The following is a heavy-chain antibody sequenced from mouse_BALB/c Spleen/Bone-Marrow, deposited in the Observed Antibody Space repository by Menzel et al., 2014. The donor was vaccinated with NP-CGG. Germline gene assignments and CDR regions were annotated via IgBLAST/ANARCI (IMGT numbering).Heavy chain of an antibody. J-gene: IGHJ4*01. CDR2: IDPYYGGT. CDR3: ARRGDRYGGWDY. D-gene: IGHD2-14*01. CDR1: GYSFTGYN. V-gene: IGHV1S135*01. Sequence: EVQLQESGPELEKPGASVKISCKASGYSFTGYNMNWVKRSNGKSLEWIGNIDPYYGGTSYNQKFKGKATLTVDKSSSTACMQLKSLASEDSAVYYCARRGDRYGGWDYWGQGTSVTVSS.